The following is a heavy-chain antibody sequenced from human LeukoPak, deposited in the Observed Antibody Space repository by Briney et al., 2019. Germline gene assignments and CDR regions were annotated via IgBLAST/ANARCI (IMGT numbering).Heavy chain of an antibody. CDR3: HGVATMRRFDP. D-gene: IGHD5-24*01. CDR1: GGSISSYY. J-gene: IGHJ5*02. Sequence: PSETLSLTCTVSGGSISSYYWSWIRQPPGKGLEWIGYIYYSGSTNYNPSLKSRVTISVDTSKNQFSLKLSSVTAADTAVYSRHGVATMRRFDPWGQGTLGTVS. CDR2: IYYSGST. V-gene: IGHV4-59*08.